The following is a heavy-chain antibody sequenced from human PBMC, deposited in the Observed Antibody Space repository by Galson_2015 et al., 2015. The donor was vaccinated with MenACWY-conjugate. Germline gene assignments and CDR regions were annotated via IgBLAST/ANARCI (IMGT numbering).Heavy chain of an antibody. CDR1: GHTYNTYY. J-gene: IGHJ6*02. Sequence: SVKVSCKASGHTYNTYYMHWVRQAPGQGLEWVGIINPYGGSTTYAQKFQGRVTMTRDTSTSTVYMELSSLRSEDTAVYYCARGRGSYYYGTDVWGQGTTVTVSS. V-gene: IGHV1-46*02. CDR3: ARGRGSYYYGTDV. CDR2: INPYGGST. D-gene: IGHD1-26*01.